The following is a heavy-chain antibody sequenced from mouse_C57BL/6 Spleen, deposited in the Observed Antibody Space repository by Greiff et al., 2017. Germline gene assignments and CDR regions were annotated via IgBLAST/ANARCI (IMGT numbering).Heavy chain of an antibody. V-gene: IGHV1-80*01. Sequence: VQLKKNGSELVKPGAPLHITGKSTGYSFISYRKNWVKQRPGKGLEWIGQIYPGDGDTNYNGKFKGKATLTADKSSSTAYMQLSSLTSEDSAVYFCARPSDDGYYFAYWGQGTLATVSA. D-gene: IGHD2-3*01. CDR2: IYPGDGDT. CDR3: ARPSDDGYYFAY. J-gene: IGHJ3*01. CDR1: GYSFISYR.